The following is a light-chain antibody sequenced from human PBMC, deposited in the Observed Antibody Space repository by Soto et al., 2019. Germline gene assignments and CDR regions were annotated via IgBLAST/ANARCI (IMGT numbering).Light chain of an antibody. CDR1: QSSSSY. Sequence: DTHMPQSPSYLAACVGKSHTNTFRASQSSSSYVNWYQQKPGKAPKLLNYAASSLKSGVPTWFSGRGCGKDFTLTISGLPAEDFVNYYCHQGYSTQTFGQGTKVDI. CDR2: AAS. CDR3: HQGYSTQT. V-gene: IGKV1-39*01. J-gene: IGKJ1*01.